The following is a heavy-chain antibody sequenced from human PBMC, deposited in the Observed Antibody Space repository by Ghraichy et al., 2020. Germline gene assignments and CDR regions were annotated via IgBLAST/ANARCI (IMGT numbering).Heavy chain of an antibody. CDR1: GYTFTGYY. J-gene: IGHJ4*02. V-gene: IGHV1-2*02. D-gene: IGHD5-12*01. Sequence: ASVKVSCKASGYTFTGYYMHWVRQAPGQGLEWMGWINPNSGGTNYAQKFQGRVTMTRDTSISTAYMELSRLRSDDTAVYYCARDGGGYGHPQNYYFDYWGQGTLVTVSS. CDR3: ARDGGGYGHPQNYYFDY. CDR2: INPNSGGT.